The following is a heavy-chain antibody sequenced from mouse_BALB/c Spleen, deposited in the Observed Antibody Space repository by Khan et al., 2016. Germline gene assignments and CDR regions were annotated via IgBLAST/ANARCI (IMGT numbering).Heavy chain of an antibody. CDR3: ARIEWRDVFDY. Sequence: QVQLKQSGAELAKPGASVKMSCKASGYTFTHYWMHWLKQRPGQGLEWIGYINPSAGYPAYTQKFRDQATLTADTSSSTVYMQLSSLTADDSAVYSCARIEWRDVFDYWGQGTALTVSS. CDR1: GYTFTHYW. CDR2: INPSAGYP. D-gene: IGHD1-3*01. V-gene: IGHV1-7*01. J-gene: IGHJ2*01.